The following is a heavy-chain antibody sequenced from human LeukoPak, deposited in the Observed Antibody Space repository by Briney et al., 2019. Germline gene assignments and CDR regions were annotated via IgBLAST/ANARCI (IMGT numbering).Heavy chain of an antibody. CDR3: ARDSGRRGYPEYSFDY. J-gene: IGHJ4*02. D-gene: IGHD3-10*01. V-gene: IGHV4-4*07. CDR2: IYTSGNT. Sequence: PSETLSLTCTVSGGSIGTYYGSWIRQPAGKGLEWIGRIYTSGNTKYNPSLKSRVTISVDTSKNQFSLKLTSLTAADTAIYYCARDSGRRGYPEYSFDYWGQGTLVTVSS. CDR1: GGSIGTYY.